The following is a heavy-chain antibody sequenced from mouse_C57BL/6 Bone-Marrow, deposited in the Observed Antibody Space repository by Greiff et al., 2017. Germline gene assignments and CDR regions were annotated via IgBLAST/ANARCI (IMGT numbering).Heavy chain of an antibody. V-gene: IGHV1-81*01. J-gene: IGHJ3*01. CDR1: GYTFTSYG. Sequence: VKLVESGAELARPGASVKLSCKASGYTFTSYGISWVKQRTGQGLGWIGEIYPRSGNTYYNEKFKGKATLTADKSSSTAYMELRSLTSEDSAVYFCAREAIYYDYEFAYWGQGTLVTVSA. CDR2: IYPRSGNT. D-gene: IGHD2-4*01. CDR3: AREAIYYDYEFAY.